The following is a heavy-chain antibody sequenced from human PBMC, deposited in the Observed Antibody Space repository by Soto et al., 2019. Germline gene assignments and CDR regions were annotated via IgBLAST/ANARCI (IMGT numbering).Heavy chain of an antibody. V-gene: IGHV1-3*04. CDR3: ARDRSGRNFFDP. CDR2: INTGNDNT. J-gene: IGHJ5*02. CDR1: GYIFSNYA. Sequence: ASVKVSCKASGYIFSNYAIHWLRQAPGQGLEWMGWINTGNDNTKFSQKFQGRVTITRDTSASTVYMELTSLRSEDTAVYYCARDRSGRNFFDPWGQGTVVTVSS. D-gene: IGHD1-7*01.